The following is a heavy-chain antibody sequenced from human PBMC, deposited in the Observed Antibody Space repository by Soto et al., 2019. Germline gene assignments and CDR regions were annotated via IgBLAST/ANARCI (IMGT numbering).Heavy chain of an antibody. CDR1: GFTFSSYS. D-gene: IGHD6-13*01. J-gene: IGHJ4*02. Sequence: GGSLRLSCERSGFTFSSYSMNWVRQAPGKGLEWVSSISGSGGYIYYADSVKGRFTISRDNAKNSLYLQMTSLRDEDTALYYCAGDRRSTPWYAADYWGQGSLVTVSS. CDR3: AGDRRSTPWYAADY. V-gene: IGHV3-21*01. CDR2: ISGSGGYI.